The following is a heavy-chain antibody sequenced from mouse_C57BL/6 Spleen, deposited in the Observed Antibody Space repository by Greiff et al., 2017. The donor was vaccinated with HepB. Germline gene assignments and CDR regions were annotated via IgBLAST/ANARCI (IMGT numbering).Heavy chain of an antibody. Sequence: QVQLQQPGAELVKPGASVKLSCKASGYTFTSYWMHWVKQRPGQGLEWIGMIHPNSGSTNYNEKFKSKATLTVDKSSSTAYMQLSSLTSEDSAVYYCACTGRYGSTPYAMDYWGQGASVTVSS. CDR2: IHPNSGST. CDR3: ACTGRYGSTPYAMDY. J-gene: IGHJ4*01. CDR1: GYTFTSYW. D-gene: IGHD1-1*01. V-gene: IGHV1-64*01.